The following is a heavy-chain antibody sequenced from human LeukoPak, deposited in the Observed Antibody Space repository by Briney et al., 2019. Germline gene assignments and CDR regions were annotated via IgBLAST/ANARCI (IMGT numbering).Heavy chain of an antibody. CDR3: APVGINMDV. CDR1: GGSISSSSYY. D-gene: IGHD1-14*01. J-gene: IGHJ6*03. Sequence: PSETLSLTCTVPGGSISSSSYYWGWIRQPPGKGLEWIGSIYYSGSTYYNPSLKSRVTISVDTSKNQFSLKLSSVTAADTAVYYCAPVGINMDVWGKGTTVTVSS. V-gene: IGHV4-39*01. CDR2: IYYSGST.